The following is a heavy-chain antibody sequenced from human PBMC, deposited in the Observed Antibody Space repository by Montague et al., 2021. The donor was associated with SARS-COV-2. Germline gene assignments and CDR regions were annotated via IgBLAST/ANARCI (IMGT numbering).Heavy chain of an antibody. D-gene: IGHD1-1*01. J-gene: IGHJ4*02. Sequence: SLRLSCAASGFIFSHFEMNWVRRAPGKGLEWVSYINRAGDTLYYADSVGGRFTISRDNAKNSLYLHMSSLSVEDTAVYYCVREGLEPFDFDYWGQGTLVTVSS. CDR1: GFIFSHFE. V-gene: IGHV3-48*03. CDR3: VREGLEPFDFDY. CDR2: INRAGDTL.